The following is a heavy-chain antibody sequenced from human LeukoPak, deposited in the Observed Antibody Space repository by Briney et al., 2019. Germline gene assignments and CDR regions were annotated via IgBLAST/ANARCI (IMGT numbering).Heavy chain of an antibody. CDR3: ARIQLWFT. CDR2: IYYSGST. J-gene: IGHJ4*02. V-gene: IGHV4-39*01. CDR1: GGSISSSSYY. D-gene: IGHD5-18*01. Sequence: PSETLCLTCTVSGGSISSSSYYWGWIRQPPGKGLEWIGSIYYSGSTYYNPSLKSRVTISVDTSKNQFSLKLSSVTAADTAVYYCARIQLWFTWGQGTLVTVSS.